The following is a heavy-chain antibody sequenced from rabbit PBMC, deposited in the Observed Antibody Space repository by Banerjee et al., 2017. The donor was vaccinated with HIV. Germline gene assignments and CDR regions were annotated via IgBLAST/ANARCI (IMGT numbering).Heavy chain of an antibody. D-gene: IGHD1-1*01. CDR2: IYNGDRST. J-gene: IGHJ4*01. CDR1: GFSFISSYW. Sequence: QSLEESGGDLVKPGASLTLTCTASGFSFISSYWICWFRQAPGKGPEWIACIYNGDRSTDYANWAKGRFTISKTSSTVDLKMTSLTAADTATYFCARDDAHYEGYYYNLWGPGTLVTVS. V-gene: IGHV1S40*01. CDR3: ARDDAHYEGYYYNL.